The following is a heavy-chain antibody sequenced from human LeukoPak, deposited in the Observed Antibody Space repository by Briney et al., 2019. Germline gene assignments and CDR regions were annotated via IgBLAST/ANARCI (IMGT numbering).Heavy chain of an antibody. CDR1: GYTFTSYG. V-gene: IGHV1-18*01. CDR3: ARDPLGYCSGGSCYYIFDY. D-gene: IGHD2-15*01. CDR2: ISAYNGNT. Sequence: ASVEVSCKASGYTFTSYGISWVRQAPGQGLEWMGWISAYNGNTNYAQKLQGRVTMTTDTSTSTAYMELRSLRSDDTAVYYCARDPLGYCSGGSCYYIFDYWGLGTLVTVSS. J-gene: IGHJ4*02.